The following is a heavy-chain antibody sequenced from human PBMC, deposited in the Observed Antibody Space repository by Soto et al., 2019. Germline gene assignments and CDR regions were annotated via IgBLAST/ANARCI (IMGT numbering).Heavy chain of an antibody. J-gene: IGHJ4*02. CDR1: GGSISSYY. V-gene: IGHV4-4*07. CDR2: IYTSGST. Sequence: QVQLQESGPGLVKPSETLSLTCTVSGGSISSYYWSWIRQPAGKGLEWIGRIYTSGSTNYNPSLKSRVTMSVEASKNQFSLKLSSVTAADTAVYYCARSSAVRGVMYYFDYWGQGTLVTVSS. D-gene: IGHD3-10*01. CDR3: ARSSAVRGVMYYFDY.